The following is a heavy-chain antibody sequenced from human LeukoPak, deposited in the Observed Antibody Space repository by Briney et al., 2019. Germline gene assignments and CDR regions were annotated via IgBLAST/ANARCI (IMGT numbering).Heavy chain of an antibody. D-gene: IGHD3-22*01. CDR1: GGSISSYY. CDR2: IYTRGST. CDR3: ARVVGDSSGYFPAYYYYGMDV. V-gene: IGHV4-4*07. Sequence: PSETLSLTCTVSGGSISSYYWSWIRQPAGKGLEWIGRIYTRGSTNYNPSLKSRVTMSVDTSKNQFSLKLSSVSAADTAVYYCARVVGDSSGYFPAYYYYGMDVWGQGTTVTVSS. J-gene: IGHJ6*02.